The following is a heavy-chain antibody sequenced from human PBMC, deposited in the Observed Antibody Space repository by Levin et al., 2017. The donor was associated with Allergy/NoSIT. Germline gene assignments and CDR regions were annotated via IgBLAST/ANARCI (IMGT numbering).Heavy chain of an antibody. Sequence: GGSLRLSCTASGFSFSTYAMSWVRQAPGKGLEWVSDIGYSGGSTYYAESVKGRFTISRDNSKNTLYLHMNSLRAEDTAVYYCATLAPPAKFEYWGQGTLLTVSS. CDR1: GFSFSTYA. V-gene: IGHV3-23*01. D-gene: IGHD2-2*01. CDR3: ATLAPPAKFEY. J-gene: IGHJ4*02. CDR2: IGYSGGST.